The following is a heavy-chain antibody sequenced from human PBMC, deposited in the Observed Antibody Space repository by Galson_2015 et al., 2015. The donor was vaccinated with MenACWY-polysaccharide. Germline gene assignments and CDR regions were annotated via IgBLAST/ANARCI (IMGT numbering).Heavy chain of an antibody. CDR1: GFTFNNYA. CDR3: TKDGNSSYAPYCSSGLDV. CDR2: ISYDGNNK. Sequence: SLRLSCAASGFTFNNYALHWVRQAPGKGLEWVSVISYDGNNKYYADSEKGRFTISKDNSHNTLHLQMNRLRDEDTVVYYCTKDGNSSYAPYCSSGLDVWGQGTTVTVSS. J-gene: IGHJ6*02. V-gene: IGHV3-30-3*01. D-gene: IGHD2-2*01.